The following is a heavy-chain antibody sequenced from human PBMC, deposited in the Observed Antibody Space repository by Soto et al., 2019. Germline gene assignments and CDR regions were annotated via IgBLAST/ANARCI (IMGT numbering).Heavy chain of an antibody. CDR1: GYTFTGYY. J-gene: IGHJ4*02. CDR2: INPNSGGT. V-gene: IGHV1-2*04. D-gene: IGHD4-17*01. CDR3: ARASTTVTTGLGYDY. Sequence: QVQLVQSGAEVKKPGASVKVSCKASGYTFTGYYMHWVRQAPGQGLEWMGWINPNSGGTNYAQKLQGWVTMTRDMSISTAYMELSRLRSDDTAVYYCARASTTVTTGLGYDYWGQGTLVTVSS.